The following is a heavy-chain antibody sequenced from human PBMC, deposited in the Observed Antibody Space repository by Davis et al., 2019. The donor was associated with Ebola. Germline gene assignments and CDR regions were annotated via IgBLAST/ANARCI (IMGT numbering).Heavy chain of an antibody. J-gene: IGHJ5*02. CDR1: GGTFSSYA. V-gene: IGHV1-69*06. D-gene: IGHD4-17*01. CDR3: ARDTRIYGDYPNWFDP. Sequence: SVKVSCKASGGTFSSYAISWVRQAPGQGLEWMGGIIPIFGTANYAQKFQGRVTITADKSTSTAYMELSSLRSEDTAVYYCARDTRIYGDYPNWFDPWGQGTLVTVSS. CDR2: IIPIFGTA.